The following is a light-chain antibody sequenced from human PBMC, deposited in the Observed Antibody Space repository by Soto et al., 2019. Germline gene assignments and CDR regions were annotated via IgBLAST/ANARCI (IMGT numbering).Light chain of an antibody. Sequence: DIPMTQSPSTLTSSVGDRVTITCRASQRISSWLAWYQQKPGTAPKLLISKASGLQSGVPSRFSGLGSGTEFSLIISNLQPNDSATYYCQQYNSYRYTFGQGTNLEIK. CDR1: QRISSW. J-gene: IGKJ2*01. V-gene: IGKV1-5*03. CDR3: QQYNSYRYT. CDR2: KAS.